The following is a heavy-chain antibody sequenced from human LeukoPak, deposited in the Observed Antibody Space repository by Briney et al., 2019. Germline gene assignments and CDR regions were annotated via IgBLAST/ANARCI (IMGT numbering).Heavy chain of an antibody. CDR2: ISAYYGNT. J-gene: IGHJ4*02. CDR3: ASGCSSTSCSYDY. V-gene: IGHV1-18*01. CDR1: GYTFTNYG. Sequence: ASVKVSCKACGYTFTNYGISWVRQAPGQGLEWMGWISAYYGNTKYAQKLQGRVTMTTDTSTSTAYMELRSLRSDDTAVYYCASGCSSTSCSYDYWGQGTLVTVSS. D-gene: IGHD2-2*01.